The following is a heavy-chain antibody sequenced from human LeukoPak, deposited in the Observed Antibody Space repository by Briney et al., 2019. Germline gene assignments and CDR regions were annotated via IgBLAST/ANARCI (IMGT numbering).Heavy chain of an antibody. CDR2: ISDSGVTA. CDR1: GFTFSNYA. J-gene: IGHJ4*02. Sequence: GGSLRLSCAASGFTFSNYAMSWVRQAPGQGLDWVSAISDSGVTAYYADSEKGRFTISRDNSKSTLYLQMNSLRAKDTAVYYCANFNAPYWGNFDYWGQGTLVTVSS. V-gene: IGHV3-23*01. CDR3: ANFNAPYWGNFDY. D-gene: IGHD3-16*01.